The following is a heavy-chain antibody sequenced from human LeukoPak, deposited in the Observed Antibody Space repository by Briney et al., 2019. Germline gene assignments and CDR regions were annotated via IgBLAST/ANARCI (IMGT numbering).Heavy chain of an antibody. CDR1: GYTLTELS. CDR3: ATDWPPHKWELLGDAFDI. J-gene: IGHJ3*02. CDR2: FDPEDGET. V-gene: IGHV1-24*01. Sequence: GASVKVSCKVSGYTLTELSMHWVRQAPGKGLEWMGGFDPEDGETIYAQKFQGRVTMTEDTSTDTAYMELSSLRSEDTAVYYCATDWPPHKWELLGDAFDIWGQGTMVTVSS. D-gene: IGHD1-26*01.